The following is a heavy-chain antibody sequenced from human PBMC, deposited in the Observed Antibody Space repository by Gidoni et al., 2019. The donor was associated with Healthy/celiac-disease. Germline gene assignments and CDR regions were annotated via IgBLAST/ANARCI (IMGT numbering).Heavy chain of an antibody. CDR3: ARDFVGGTDGLDAFDI. Sequence: ADSVKGRFTISRDNSKNTLYLQMNSLRAEDTAVYYCARDFVGGTDGLDAFDIWGQGTMVTVSS. D-gene: IGHD1-1*01. V-gene: IGHV3-33*01. J-gene: IGHJ3*02.